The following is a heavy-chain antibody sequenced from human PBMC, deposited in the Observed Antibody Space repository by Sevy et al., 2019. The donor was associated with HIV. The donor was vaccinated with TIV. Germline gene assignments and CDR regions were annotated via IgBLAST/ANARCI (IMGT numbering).Heavy chain of an antibody. D-gene: IGHD3-3*01. CDR1: GFTFSNAW. V-gene: IGHV3-15*07. CDR2: IKSQSDGGTI. J-gene: IGHJ4*02. Sequence: GGSLRLSCTASGFTFSNAWMNWVRQAPGKGLEWVGRIKSQSDGGTIDYAAPVKGRFTISRDDSKNNLFLQMKSLRSEDTAVYYCATKGGFWSGYQYFDSWGQGTLVTVSS. CDR3: ATKGGFWSGYQYFDS.